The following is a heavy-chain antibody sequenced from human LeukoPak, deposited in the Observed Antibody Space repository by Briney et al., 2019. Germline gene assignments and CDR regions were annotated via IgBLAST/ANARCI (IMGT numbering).Heavy chain of an antibody. CDR2: MSYDGTHK. CDR3: AKDFGYGDCFDY. V-gene: IGHV3-30*18. D-gene: IGHD4-17*01. Sequence: GGSLRLSCAASGFTFSNYGLHWVRQAPGKGLEWVAFMSYDGTHKYYADSARGRFTISRDNSKNTMFLQMNSLRTEDTAVYYCAKDFGYGDCFDYWGQGTVVTVSS. CDR1: GFTFSNYG. J-gene: IGHJ4*02.